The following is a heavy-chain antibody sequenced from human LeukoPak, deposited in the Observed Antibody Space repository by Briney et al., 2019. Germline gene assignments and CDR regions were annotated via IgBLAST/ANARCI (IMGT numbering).Heavy chain of an antibody. V-gene: IGHV2-5*01. CDR2: IYWNDDK. J-gene: IGHJ4*02. D-gene: IGHD3-10*01. CDR1: GFSLSTSGVG. Sequence: SGPTLVKPPQTLTLTCTFSGFSLSTSGVGVGWIRQPPGKALEWLALIYWNDDKRYSPSLKSRLTITKDTSKNQVVLTMTNMDPVDTATYYCAHRSTMVRGVTFDYWGQGTLVTVSS. CDR3: AHRSTMVRGVTFDY.